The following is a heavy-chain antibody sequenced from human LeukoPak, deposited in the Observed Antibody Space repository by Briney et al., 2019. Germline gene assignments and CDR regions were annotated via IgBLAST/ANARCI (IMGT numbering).Heavy chain of an antibody. J-gene: IGHJ4*02. CDR2: IYRGGST. CDR1: GFTVTSNY. CDR3: ARRIFYYYHSSDYYGIFDY. Sequence: GGSLRLSCAASGFTVTSNYMSWVRQAPGEGLEWVSVIYRGGSTYYADSVKGRFTISRDNSKNTLYLQMNSLRAEDTAVYYCARRIFYYYHSSDYYGIFDYWGQGTLVTVSS. D-gene: IGHD3-22*01. V-gene: IGHV3-66*01.